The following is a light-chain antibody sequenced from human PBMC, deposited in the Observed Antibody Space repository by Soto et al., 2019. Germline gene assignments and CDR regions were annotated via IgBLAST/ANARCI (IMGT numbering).Light chain of an antibody. CDR2: AAS. CDR1: QGIRND. V-gene: IGKV1-17*01. CDR3: LQQKSYPYT. J-gene: IGKJ2*01. Sequence: DIQMTQSPSSLSASVGDRVTITCRASQGIRNDLGWYQQKPGKAPKRLIYAASSLQSWVPSRFGGGGSGTELTLTFSCLHAEDCATLECLQQKSYPYTFGQVNKLEFK.